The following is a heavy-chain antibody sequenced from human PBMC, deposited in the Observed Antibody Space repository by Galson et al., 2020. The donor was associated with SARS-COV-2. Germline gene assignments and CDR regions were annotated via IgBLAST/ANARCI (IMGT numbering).Heavy chain of an antibody. D-gene: IGHD3-10*01. Sequence: ASVKVSCKASGYTFTSYGISCVRQAPGQRLEWMGWISPYNDNTKYAQNLQGRVTMTTDTSTATAYMELRSLRSDDTAVFYCARTDTIAYYYGSGTESVVDYWGQGTLVTVSS. CDR1: GYTFTSYG. J-gene: IGHJ4*02. CDR2: ISPYNDNT. V-gene: IGHV1-18*01. CDR3: ARTDTIAYYYGSGTESVVDY.